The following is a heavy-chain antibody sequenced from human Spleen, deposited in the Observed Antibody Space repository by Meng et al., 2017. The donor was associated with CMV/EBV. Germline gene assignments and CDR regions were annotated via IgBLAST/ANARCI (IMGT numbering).Heavy chain of an antibody. CDR2: IGGPGGTT. V-gene: IGHV3-23*01. J-gene: IGHJ4*02. CDR3: AKGDTVVVPAAIIDY. CDR1: GFTVSSNY. D-gene: IGHD2-2*02. Sequence: GESLKISCAASGFTVSSNYMSWVRQAPGKGLEWVSGIGGPGGTTYYADSVKGRFTISRDNSKNTLYLQMNSLRGEDTAVYYCAKGDTVVVPAAIIDYWGQGTLVTVSS.